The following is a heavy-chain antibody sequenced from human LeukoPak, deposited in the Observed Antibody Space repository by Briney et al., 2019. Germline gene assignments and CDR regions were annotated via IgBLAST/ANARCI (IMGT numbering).Heavy chain of an antibody. Sequence: ASVKVSCKASGYTFTGYYMHWVRQAPGQGLEWMGWINPNSGGTSYAQNFQGRVTMTRDTSITTAYMEVSGLTSDDTAVYYCARGGSGSGYLYYFDSWGQGTLVSVSS. J-gene: IGHJ4*02. CDR2: INPNSGGT. V-gene: IGHV1-2*02. D-gene: IGHD3-10*01. CDR1: GYTFTGYY. CDR3: ARGGSGSGYLYYFDS.